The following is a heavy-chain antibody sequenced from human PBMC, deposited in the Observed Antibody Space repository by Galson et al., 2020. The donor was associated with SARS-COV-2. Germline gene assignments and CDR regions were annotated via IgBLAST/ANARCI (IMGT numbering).Heavy chain of an antibody. CDR1: GFTFSSYG. Sequence: GESLKISCAASGFTFSSYGMHWVRQAPGKGLEWVAVIWYDGSNKYYADSVKGRFTISRDNSKNTLYLQMNSLRAEDTAVYYCARDLAVAGTSGYWGQGTLVTVSS. J-gene: IGHJ4*02. CDR3: ARDLAVAGTSGY. V-gene: IGHV3-33*01. D-gene: IGHD6-19*01. CDR2: IWYDGSNK.